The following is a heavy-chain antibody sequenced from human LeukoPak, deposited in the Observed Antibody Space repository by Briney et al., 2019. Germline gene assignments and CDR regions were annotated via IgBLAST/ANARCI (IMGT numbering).Heavy chain of an antibody. V-gene: IGHV3-9*01. D-gene: IGHD4-17*01. Sequence: PGGSPRLSCESSGFRFNNYAMHWVRQTPGKGLEWVSGIGWNGVMTGYAESVKGRFTISRDNARNSLFLQMDSLRVEDTALYHCAKDKSMYGDYGADAFDIWGQGTMVTVSS. CDR3: AKDKSMYGDYGADAFDI. CDR2: IGWNGVMT. CDR1: GFRFNNYA. J-gene: IGHJ3*02.